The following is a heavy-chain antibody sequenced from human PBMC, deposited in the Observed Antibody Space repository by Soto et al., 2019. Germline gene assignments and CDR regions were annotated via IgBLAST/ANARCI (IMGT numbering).Heavy chain of an antibody. D-gene: IGHD3-16*01. CDR2: IYYSGST. J-gene: IGHJ4*02. V-gene: IGHV4-39*01. CDR1: GGSISSSSYY. Sequence: QLQLQESGPGLVKPSETLSLTCTVSGGSISSSSYYWGWIRQPPGKGLGWIGGIYYSGSTYYNPSLKSRVTISVDTSKNQFSLKLSSVTAADTAVYYCARRPLSLRLPYFDYWGQGTLVTVSS. CDR3: ARRPLSLRLPYFDY.